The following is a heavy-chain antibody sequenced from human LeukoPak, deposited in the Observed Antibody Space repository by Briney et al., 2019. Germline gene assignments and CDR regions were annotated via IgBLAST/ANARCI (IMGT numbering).Heavy chain of an antibody. CDR3: ARVQEYPNGDYADY. CDR2: MNPNSGNT. J-gene: IGHJ4*02. V-gene: IGHV1-8*02. Sequence: GASVKVSCKASGYTFTGYYMHWVRQATGQGLEWMGWMNPNSGNTGYAQKFQGRVTMTRNTSISTAYMELSSLRSEDTAVYYCARVQEYPNGDYADYWGQGTLVTVSS. CDR1: GYTFTGYY. D-gene: IGHD4-17*01.